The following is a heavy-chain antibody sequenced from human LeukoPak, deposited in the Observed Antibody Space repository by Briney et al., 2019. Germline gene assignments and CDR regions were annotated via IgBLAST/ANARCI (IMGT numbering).Heavy chain of an antibody. V-gene: IGHV3-23*01. J-gene: IGHJ4*02. CDR2: ISGSGDST. CDR1: GFTFSSYA. D-gene: IGHD5-24*01. Sequence: AGGSLRLSCAASGFTFSSYAMSWVRQAPGKGLEWVSSISGSGDSTYYADSVKGRFTISRDNSKNTLYLQMNSLRAEDTAVYYCARGRDGYSLDYWGQGTLVTVSS. CDR3: ARGRDGYSLDY.